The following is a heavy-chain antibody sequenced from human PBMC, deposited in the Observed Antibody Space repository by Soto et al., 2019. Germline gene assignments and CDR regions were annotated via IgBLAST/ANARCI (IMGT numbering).Heavy chain of an antibody. D-gene: IGHD2-2*01. CDR2: ITPYNGNT. V-gene: IGHV1-18*01. J-gene: IGHJ4*02. Sequence: ASVQVSCKASNYTFITYGITWVRQAPGQGLEWVGWITPYNGNTNYGQNFQGRVTMTADTSTSTAYMELGSLTTDDTAVYYCARDTSFYFDYWGQGTRVTVSS. CDR3: ARDTSFYFDY. CDR1: NYTFITYG.